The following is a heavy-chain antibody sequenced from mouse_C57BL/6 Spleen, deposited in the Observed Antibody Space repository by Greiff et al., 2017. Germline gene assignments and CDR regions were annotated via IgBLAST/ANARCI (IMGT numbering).Heavy chain of an antibody. Sequence: EVQLQQSVAELVRPGASVKLSCTASGFNIKDYYMHWVKQRPDQGLEWIGRIDPEDGATDSAPKFPGQAPMTADTSSTTAYLQLSSLTSEDTAGDNCTTIDTRYAMDVGGQGPSVTVSS. CDR1: GFNIKDYY. V-gene: IGHV14-1*01. CDR3: TTIDTRYAMDV. J-gene: IGHJ4*01. D-gene: IGHD3-2*01. CDR2: IDPEDGAT.